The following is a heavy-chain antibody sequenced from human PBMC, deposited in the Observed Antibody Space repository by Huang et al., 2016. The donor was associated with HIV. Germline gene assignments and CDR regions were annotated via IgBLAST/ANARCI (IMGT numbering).Heavy chain of an antibody. Sequence: QVQLQESGPGLVKPSETLSLTCTVSGGSMSSYYWSWSRQPPGKGLEWIGYIYYRWTTNSTPSLKSRFTRSVDTSKNQFSLRLSSVTAADTAVYYWAIASIAARRWFDPWGQGSLVTVSS. CDR3: AIASIAARRWFDP. V-gene: IGHV4-59*01. J-gene: IGHJ5*02. D-gene: IGHD6-6*01. CDR1: GGSMSSYY. CDR2: IYYRWTT.